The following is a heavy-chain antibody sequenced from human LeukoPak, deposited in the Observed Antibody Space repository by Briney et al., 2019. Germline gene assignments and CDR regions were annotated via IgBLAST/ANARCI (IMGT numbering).Heavy chain of an antibody. V-gene: IGHV4-34*01. Sequence: SETLSLTCAVYGGSFSGYYWSWIRQPPGKGLEWIGEINHSGSTNYNPSLKSRVTISVDTSKNQFSLKLSSVTAADTAVYYCARDPNGDYIGASHMWGPGTMVTVSS. J-gene: IGHJ3*02. CDR2: INHSGST. CDR1: GGSFSGYY. D-gene: IGHD4-17*01. CDR3: ARDPNGDYIGASHM.